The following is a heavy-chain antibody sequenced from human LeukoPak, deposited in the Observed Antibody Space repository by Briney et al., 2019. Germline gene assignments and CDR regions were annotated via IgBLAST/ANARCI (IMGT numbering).Heavy chain of an antibody. CDR1: GGSISSYY. V-gene: IGHV4-4*07. D-gene: IGHD3-22*01. CDR2: IYTSGST. CDR3: AREDRYYYDSSGYYF. Sequence: SETLSLTCTVPGGSISSYYWSWIRQPAGKGQEWIGRIYTSGSTNYNPSLKSRVTMSVDTSKNQFSLKLSSVTAADTAVYYCAREDRYYYDSSGYYFWGQGTLVTVSS. J-gene: IGHJ4*02.